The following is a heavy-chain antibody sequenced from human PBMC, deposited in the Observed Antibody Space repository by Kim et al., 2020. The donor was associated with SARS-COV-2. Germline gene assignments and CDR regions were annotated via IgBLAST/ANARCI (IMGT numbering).Heavy chain of an antibody. V-gene: IGHV4-59*01. CDR2: IYYSGST. Sequence: SETLSLTCTVSGGSISSYYWSWIRQPPGKGLEWIGYIYYSGSTNYNPSLKSRVTISVDTSKNQFSLKLSSVTAADTAVYYCARVPYYDILTGPYYYYGMDVWGQGTTVTVSS. J-gene: IGHJ6*02. CDR3: ARVPYYDILTGPYYYYGMDV. CDR1: GGSISSYY. D-gene: IGHD3-9*01.